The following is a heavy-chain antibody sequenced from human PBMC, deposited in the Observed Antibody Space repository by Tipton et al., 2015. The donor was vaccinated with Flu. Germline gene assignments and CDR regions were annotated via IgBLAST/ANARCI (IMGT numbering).Heavy chain of an antibody. CDR2: ISGSGGST. CDR3: VKDVSISWPPGNWFDP. Sequence: SLRLSCAASGFTFSSYAMSWVRQAPGKGLEWVSAISGSGGSTYYADSVKGRFTISRDNTKNSLYLQMNSLRAEDTALYHCVKDVSISWPPGNWFDPWGQGTLVTVSS. CDR1: GFTFSSYA. J-gene: IGHJ5*02. V-gene: IGHV3-23*01. D-gene: IGHD6-13*01.